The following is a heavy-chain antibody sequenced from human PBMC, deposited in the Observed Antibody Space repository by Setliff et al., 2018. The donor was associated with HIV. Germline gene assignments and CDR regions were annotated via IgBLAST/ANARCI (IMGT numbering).Heavy chain of an antibody. CDR2: ISSSGGTI. D-gene: IGHD3-3*01. CDR3: ARAFSGYYFDY. CDR1: GFTFSSYE. Sequence: GFLRLSCAASGFTFSSYEMNWVRQAPGKGLEWVSYISSSGGTIYYADSVKGRFTISRDNAKKSLYLQMNSLRADDTAVYYCARAFSGYYFDYWGQGTLVTVSS. V-gene: IGHV3-48*03. J-gene: IGHJ4*02.